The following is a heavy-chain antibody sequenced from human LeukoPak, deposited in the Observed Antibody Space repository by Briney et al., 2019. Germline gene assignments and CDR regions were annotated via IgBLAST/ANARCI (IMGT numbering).Heavy chain of an antibody. Sequence: TGGSLRLSCAASGFTFSSYAMNWVRQAPGKGLEWVSFISGSGDTTYYADSVKGRFTISRDSSKNTLYLQMNSLRAEDTAVYYCAKSRGESRGASNYWGQGTLVTASS. V-gene: IGHV3-23*01. CDR1: GFTFSSYA. CDR2: ISGSGDTT. CDR3: AKSRGESRGASNY. D-gene: IGHD1-26*01. J-gene: IGHJ4*02.